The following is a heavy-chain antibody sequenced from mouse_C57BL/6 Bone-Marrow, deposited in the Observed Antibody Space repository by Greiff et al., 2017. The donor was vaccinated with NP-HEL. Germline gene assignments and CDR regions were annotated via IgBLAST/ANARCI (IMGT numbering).Heavy chain of an antibody. V-gene: IGHV1-55*01. Sequence: QVQLQQPGAELVKTGASVKMSCKASGYTFTSYWITWVKQRPGQGLEWIGDIYPGSGSTNYNEKFKSKATLTVDTSSSTAYMQLSSLTSEDSAVYYCAGYYGSFSIDYWGQGTSVTVSS. CDR2: IYPGSGST. CDR1: GYTFTSYW. J-gene: IGHJ4*01. CDR3: AGYYGSFSIDY. D-gene: IGHD1-1*01.